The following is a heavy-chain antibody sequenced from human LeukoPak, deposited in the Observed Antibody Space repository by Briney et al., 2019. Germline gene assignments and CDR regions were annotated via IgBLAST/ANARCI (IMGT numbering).Heavy chain of an antibody. CDR1: GGSFSGYY. CDR2: INHSGST. CDR3: ARYRSPRRYCSSTSCYPTYYFDY. V-gene: IGHV4-34*01. J-gene: IGHJ4*02. Sequence: SETLSLTCAVYGGSFSGYYWSWIRQPPGKGLEWIGEINHSGSTNYNPSLKSRVTISVDTSKNQFSLKLSSVTAADTAVYYCARYRSPRRYCSSTSCYPTYYFDYWGQGTLVTVSS. D-gene: IGHD2-2*01.